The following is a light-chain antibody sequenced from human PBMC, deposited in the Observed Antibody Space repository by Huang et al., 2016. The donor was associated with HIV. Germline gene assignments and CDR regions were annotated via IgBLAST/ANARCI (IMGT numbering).Light chain of an antibody. CDR3: HQYDDWPPWT. Sequence: EVVMTQSPATLSVAPGERATLSCRASQSVGSNLAWYQQQPGQPPRLLIYDASTRASGVPARFGGSGSGTEFTLTVNGLQSEDCGVYYCHQYDDWPPWTFGQGTKVEVK. V-gene: IGKV3-15*01. J-gene: IGKJ1*01. CDR1: QSVGSN. CDR2: DAS.